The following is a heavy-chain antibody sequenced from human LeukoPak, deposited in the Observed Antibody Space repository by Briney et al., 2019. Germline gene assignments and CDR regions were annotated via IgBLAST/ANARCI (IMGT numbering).Heavy chain of an antibody. Sequence: SQTLSLTCTVSGGSISSGSYYWSWIRQPAGKGLEWIGYIYYSGSTYYNPSLKSRVTISVDTSKNQFSLKLSSVTAADTAVYYCAREQLDYGGRFDYWGQGTLVTVSS. D-gene: IGHD4-23*01. CDR1: GGSISSGSYY. CDR3: AREQLDYGGRFDY. CDR2: IYYSGST. J-gene: IGHJ4*02. V-gene: IGHV4-30-4*08.